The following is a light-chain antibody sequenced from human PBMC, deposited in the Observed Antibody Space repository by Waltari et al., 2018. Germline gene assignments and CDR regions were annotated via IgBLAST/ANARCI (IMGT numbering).Light chain of an antibody. CDR3: QHYVRLPAT. CDR2: GAS. Sequence: CRASQGVSRALAWYHQKPGQAPRLLIYGASSRATGIPDRFSGGGSGTDFSLTISRLEPEDFAVYYCQHYVRLPATFGQGTKVEIK. J-gene: IGKJ1*01. V-gene: IGKV3-20*01. CDR1: QGVSRA.